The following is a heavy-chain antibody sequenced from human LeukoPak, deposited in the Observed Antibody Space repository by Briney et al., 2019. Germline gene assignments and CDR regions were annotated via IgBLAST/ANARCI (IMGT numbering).Heavy chain of an antibody. CDR3: ARGFALDF. CDR2: TYYRSKWYY. V-gene: IGHV6-1*01. CDR1: GDTVSSNIAA. Sequence: SQTLSLTCDISGDTVSSNIAAWNWIRQSPSRGLEWLGRTYYRSKWYYDYAVSVKSRITISPDTSKNQFSLQLNPVTADDTAVYYCARGFALDFWGQGTMVTVSS. J-gene: IGHJ3*01.